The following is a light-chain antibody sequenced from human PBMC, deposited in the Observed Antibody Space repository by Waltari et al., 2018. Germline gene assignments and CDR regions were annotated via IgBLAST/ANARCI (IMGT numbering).Light chain of an antibody. V-gene: IGKV1D-12*01. CDR1: QDVSKW. CDR3: QQADSFPLT. CDR2: AAS. Sequence: DIQMTQSPSSVSASVGDTVTITCRASQDVSKWLAWYQHKPGEPPKLLIFAASSLHSGVPYRFRGSGSGTHFTLTISDLQPDDFATYYCQQADSFPLTLGGGTKVEI. J-gene: IGKJ4*01.